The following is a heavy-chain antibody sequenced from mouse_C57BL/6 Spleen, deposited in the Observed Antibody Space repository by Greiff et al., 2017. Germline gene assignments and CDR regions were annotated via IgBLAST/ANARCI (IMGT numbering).Heavy chain of an antibody. D-gene: IGHD4-1*01. Sequence: EVQRVESGEGLVKPGGSLKLSCAASGFTFSSYAMSWVRQTPEKRLEWVAYISSGGDYIYYADTVKGRFPISRDNARNTLYLQMSSLKSEDTAMYYCTRELTETAYCDYWGQGTTLTVSS. V-gene: IGHV5-9-1*02. CDR1: GFTFSSYA. CDR2: ISSGGDYI. J-gene: IGHJ2*01. CDR3: TRELTETAYCDY.